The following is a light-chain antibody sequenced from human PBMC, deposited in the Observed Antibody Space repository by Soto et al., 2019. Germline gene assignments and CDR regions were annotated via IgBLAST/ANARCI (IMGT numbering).Light chain of an antibody. J-gene: IGLJ2*01. Sequence: QSALTQPASVSGSPGQSITISCTGTSSDVGGYNYVSWFQQHPGKAPNLMIYDVYRRPSGVSYRFSGSKSGNTASLTISGLQGEDEADYYCSSYTTRSTVVFGGGTQLTVL. V-gene: IGLV2-14*01. CDR2: DVY. CDR3: SSYTTRSTVV. CDR1: SSDVGGYNY.